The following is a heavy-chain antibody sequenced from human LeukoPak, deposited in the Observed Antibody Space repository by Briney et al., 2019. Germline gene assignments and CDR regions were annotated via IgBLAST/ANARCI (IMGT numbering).Heavy chain of an antibody. CDR2: INHSGST. CDR1: GGXFSGYY. D-gene: IGHD3-22*01. J-gene: IGHJ5*02. CDR3: ARDVNYYDSSGYPLP. V-gene: IGHV4-34*01. Sequence: PSETLSLTCAVYGGXFSGYYCSWIRQPPGKGLEWIGEINHSGSTNYNPSLKSRVTISVDTSKNQFSLKLSFVTAADTAVYYCARDVNYYDSSGYPLPWGQGTLVTVSS.